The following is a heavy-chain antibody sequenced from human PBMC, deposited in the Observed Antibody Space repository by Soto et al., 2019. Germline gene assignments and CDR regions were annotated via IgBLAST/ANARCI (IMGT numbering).Heavy chain of an antibody. J-gene: IGHJ4*02. V-gene: IGHV4-34*01. D-gene: IGHD5-12*01. Sequence: QVQLQQWGAGLLKPSETLSLNCAVNGGSLSGYYWSWIRQPPGKGLEWIGEIKDGGRTNYSPSLKRRDTIASDTSNNQFSLRLYSVTAADTGVYYCARGQEGVVATHWDQGTLVTVSS. CDR3: ARGQEGVVATH. CDR1: GGSLSGYY. CDR2: IKDGGRT.